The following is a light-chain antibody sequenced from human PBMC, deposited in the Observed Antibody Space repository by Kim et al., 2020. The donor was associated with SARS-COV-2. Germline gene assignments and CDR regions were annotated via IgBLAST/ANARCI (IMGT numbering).Light chain of an antibody. CDR3: LLAYSGRWV. V-gene: IGLV7-46*01. CDR2: DTN. CDR1: TGAVTDGHY. J-gene: IGLJ3*02. Sequence: QAVVTQEPSLTVSPGGTVTLTCASSTGAVTDGHYPYWFQQKPSQAPRTLIFDTNNKHSWTPARFSGSLLGGKAALTLSGAQPGDEADYYCLLAYSGRWVFGGGTQLTVL.